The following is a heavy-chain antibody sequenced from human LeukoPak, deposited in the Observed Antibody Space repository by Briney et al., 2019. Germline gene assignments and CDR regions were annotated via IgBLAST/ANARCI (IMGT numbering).Heavy chain of an antibody. D-gene: IGHD3-9*01. CDR2: ILYDGRNK. CDR3: ARGGYYNILTGFRGRILGFDS. Sequence: GSLRLSCSASGFTFSSYYMHWVRQAPRKGLEWVVFILYDGRNKNYTDSVKGRFTISRDKSKNTLYLQMNSLRPEDTAVYYCARGGYYNILTGFRGRILGFDSWGQGTLVTVSS. J-gene: IGHJ4*02. V-gene: IGHV3-30*02. CDR1: GFTFSSYY.